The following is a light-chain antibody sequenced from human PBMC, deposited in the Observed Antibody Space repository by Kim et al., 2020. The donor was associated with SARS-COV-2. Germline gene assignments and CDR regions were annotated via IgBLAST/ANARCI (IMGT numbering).Light chain of an antibody. J-gene: IGKJ5*01. CDR2: HAS. CDR1: QSVSSY. CDR3: QQRTNGAIT. V-gene: IGKV3-11*01. Sequence: EIVLTQSPATLSLSPGERATLSCRASQSVSSYLAWYQQKPGQAPRLLIYHASNRATGIPARFSGSGSGTDFTLTISSLEPEDFAVYYCQQRTNGAITFGQGTRLEIK.